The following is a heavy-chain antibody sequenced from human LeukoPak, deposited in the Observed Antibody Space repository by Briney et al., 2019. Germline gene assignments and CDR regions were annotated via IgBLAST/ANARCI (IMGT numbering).Heavy chain of an antibody. D-gene: IGHD6-13*01. CDR1: GGSISSGGYY. J-gene: IGHJ4*02. CDR3: AREASIAAAGHDQTFDY. CDR2: IYHSGST. Sequence: PSETLSLTCTASGGSISSGGYYWSSIRQPPGKGLEWIGYIYHSGSTYYNPSLKSRVTVSVDRSENQFSLKLSSVTATDTAVYYCAREASIAAAGHDQTFDYWGQGTLVTVSS. V-gene: IGHV4-30-2*01.